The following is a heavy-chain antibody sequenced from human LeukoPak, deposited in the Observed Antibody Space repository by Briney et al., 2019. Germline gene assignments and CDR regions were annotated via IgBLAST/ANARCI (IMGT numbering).Heavy chain of an antibody. V-gene: IGHV1-2*02. Sequence: ASVKVSCKASGYTFTGYYMHWVRQAPGQGLEWMGWINPNSGGTNYAQKFQGRVTMTRDTSISTAYMELSRLRSDDTAVYYCATYESSGYYYDAFDIWGQGTMVTVSS. J-gene: IGHJ3*02. CDR2: INPNSGGT. D-gene: IGHD3-22*01. CDR3: ATYESSGYYYDAFDI. CDR1: GYTFTGYY.